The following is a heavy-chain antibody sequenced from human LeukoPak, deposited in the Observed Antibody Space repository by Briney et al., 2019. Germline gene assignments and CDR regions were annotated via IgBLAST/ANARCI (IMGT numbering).Heavy chain of an antibody. CDR2: INPSGGST. CDR3: ARWRKTSWEKFDY. J-gene: IGHJ4*02. CDR1: GYTFTSYY. V-gene: IGHV1-46*01. D-gene: IGHD2-2*01. Sequence: ASVKVSCKASGYTFTSYYMQWVRQAPGHGLEWMGLINPSGGSTSYEQKFQGRVTMTRDTSTSTVYMELSSLRSDDTAVYYCARWRKTSWEKFDYWGQGTLVTVSS.